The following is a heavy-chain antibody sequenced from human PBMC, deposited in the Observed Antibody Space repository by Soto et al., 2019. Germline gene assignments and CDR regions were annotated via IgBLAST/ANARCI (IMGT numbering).Heavy chain of an antibody. J-gene: IGHJ4*02. CDR1: GGTFSSYA. Sequence: SVKVSCKASGGTFSSYAISWVRQAPGQGLEWMGGIIPIFGTANYAQKFQGRVTITADEPTSTAYMELSSLRSEDTAVYYCASGVVVVAATKFQLFDYWGQGTLVTVS. CDR3: ASGVVVVAATKFQLFDY. D-gene: IGHD2-15*01. V-gene: IGHV1-69*13. CDR2: IIPIFGTA.